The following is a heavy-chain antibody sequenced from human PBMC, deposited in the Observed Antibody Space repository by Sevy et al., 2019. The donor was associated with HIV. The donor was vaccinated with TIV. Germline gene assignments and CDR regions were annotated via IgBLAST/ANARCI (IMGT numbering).Heavy chain of an antibody. CDR1: GFTFSSYP. V-gene: IGHV3-21*04. Sequence: GGSLRLSCAASGFTFSSYPMHWVRQAPGKGLEWVSSISGLSNYIYYADSVKGRFSISRDNTKNSVYLQMNSLRGEDTAVYYCARWWGTSYYYYYAMDVWGQGTTVTVSS. J-gene: IGHJ6*02. D-gene: IGHD2-8*02. CDR3: ARWWGTSYYYYYAMDV. CDR2: ISGLSNYI.